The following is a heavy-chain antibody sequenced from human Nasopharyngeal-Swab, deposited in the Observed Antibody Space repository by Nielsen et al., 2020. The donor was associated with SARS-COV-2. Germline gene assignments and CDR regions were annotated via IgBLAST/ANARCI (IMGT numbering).Heavy chain of an antibody. CDR3: ARDGIAAADLGSGYYYYYMDV. V-gene: IGHV1-69*06. D-gene: IGHD6-13*01. J-gene: IGHJ6*03. CDR1: GGTFSSYA. Sequence: SVKVSCKASGGTFSSYAISWVRQAPGQGLEWMGGIIPIFGTANYAQKFQGRVTITADKSTSTAYMELSSLRSEDTAVYYCARDGIAAADLGSGYYYYYMDVWGKGTTVTVSS. CDR2: IIPIFGTA.